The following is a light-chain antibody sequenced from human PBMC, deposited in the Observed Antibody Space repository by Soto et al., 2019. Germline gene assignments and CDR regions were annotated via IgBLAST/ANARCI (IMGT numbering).Light chain of an antibody. Sequence: QSALTQPPSASGSPGQSVTISCTGTSSDVGGYNYVSWYQQHPGKVPKLMVYEVNKLPSGVPDRFSGSKSGNTASLTVSGLQDEDEADYYCTSYAGGNNVFGTGTKVTVL. J-gene: IGLJ1*01. CDR3: TSYAGGNNV. V-gene: IGLV2-8*01. CDR1: SSDVGGYNY. CDR2: EVN.